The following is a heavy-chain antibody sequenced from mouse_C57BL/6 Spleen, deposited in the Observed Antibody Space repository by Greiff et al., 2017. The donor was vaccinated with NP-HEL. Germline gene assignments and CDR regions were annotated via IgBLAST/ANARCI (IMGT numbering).Heavy chain of an antibody. CDR2: IDPSDSET. Sequence: QVQLQQPGAELVRPGSSVKLSCKASGYTFTSYWMHWVKQRPIQGLEWIGNIDPSDSETHYNQKFKDKATLTVDKSSSTAYMQFSSLTSEDSAVYYCARRSHYGSSLFFDYWGQGTTLTVSS. D-gene: IGHD1-1*01. CDR3: ARRSHYGSSLFFDY. CDR1: GYTFTSYW. J-gene: IGHJ2*01. V-gene: IGHV1-52*01.